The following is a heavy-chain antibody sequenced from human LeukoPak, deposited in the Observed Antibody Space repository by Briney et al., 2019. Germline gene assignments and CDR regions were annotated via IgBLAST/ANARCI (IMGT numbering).Heavy chain of an antibody. D-gene: IGHD6-19*01. J-gene: IGHJ4*02. Sequence: GGSLRLSCAASGFTFSSYAMSWVRQAPGKGLEWVSAISGSGGSTYYADSVKGRLTISRDNSKNTLYLQMNSLRAEDTAVYYCAKPLLGIAVAGTGVDYWGQGTLVTVSS. CDR3: AKPLLGIAVAGTGVDY. CDR1: GFTFSSYA. V-gene: IGHV3-23*01. CDR2: ISGSGGST.